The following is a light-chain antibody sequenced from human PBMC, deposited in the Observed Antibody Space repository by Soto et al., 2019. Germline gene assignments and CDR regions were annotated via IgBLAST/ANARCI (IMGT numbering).Light chain of an antibody. V-gene: IGKV3-11*01. CDR3: QQRSDWPAIR. CDR2: DAS. CDR1: QSVSSY. Sequence: EMVLTQSPATLSLSPGERATLSCRASQSVSSYLAWYQQKPGQAPRLLIYDASNRATGIPARFSGSGSGTDFTLTISSLEPEDVAVYYCQQRSDWPAIRVGQGTRLEIK. J-gene: IGKJ5*01.